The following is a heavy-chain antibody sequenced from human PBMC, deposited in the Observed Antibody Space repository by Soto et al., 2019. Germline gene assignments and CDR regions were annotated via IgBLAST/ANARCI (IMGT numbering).Heavy chain of an antibody. CDR3: ARVNPKRITMVGGVIPGSYYFDN. J-gene: IGHJ4*02. V-gene: IGHV4-34*01. D-gene: IGHD3-10*01. CDR2: INHSGST. Sequence: PSETLSLTCAVCGGYFSGNYWSWIRQPPGKGLEWIGEINHSGSTNYNPPLKSRVTISVDTSKNQFSLKLSSVTAADTAVYYCARVNPKRITMVGGVIPGSYYFDNWGQGTLVTVSS. CDR1: GGYFSGNY.